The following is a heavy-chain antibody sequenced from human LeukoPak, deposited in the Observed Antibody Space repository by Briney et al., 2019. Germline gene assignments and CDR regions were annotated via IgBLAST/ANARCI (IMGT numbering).Heavy chain of an antibody. Sequence: GGSLRLSCAASGFTFSSYAMSWVRQAPGKGLEWVSAISGSGGSTYYADSVKGRFTISRDNSKNTLYLQMNSLRAEDTAVYYCAKDKGSSWYSYYFDYWGQGTLVTVSS. V-gene: IGHV3-23*01. J-gene: IGHJ4*02. CDR2: ISGSGGST. D-gene: IGHD6-13*01. CDR3: AKDKGSSWYSYYFDY. CDR1: GFTFSSYA.